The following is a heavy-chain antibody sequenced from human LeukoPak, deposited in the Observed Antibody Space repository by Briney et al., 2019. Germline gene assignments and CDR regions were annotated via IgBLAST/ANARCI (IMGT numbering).Heavy chain of an antibody. J-gene: IGHJ4*02. Sequence: SETLSLTCTVSGGSISNYYWSWIRQPAGKGLEWIGRIYSSGSTNYNPSLKSRVTMSVDTSKNQFSLKLSSVTAADTAVYYCARGFPYDSSGSLYYFDYWGQGTLVTVSS. CDR1: GGSISNYY. CDR3: ARGFPYDSSGSLYYFDY. CDR2: IYSSGST. D-gene: IGHD3-22*01. V-gene: IGHV4-4*07.